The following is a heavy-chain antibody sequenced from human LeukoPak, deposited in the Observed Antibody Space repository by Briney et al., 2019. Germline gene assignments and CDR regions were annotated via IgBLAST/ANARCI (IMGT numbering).Heavy chain of an antibody. D-gene: IGHD3-10*01. CDR1: GFTFSSYG. CDR2: IWYDGSNQ. CDR3: AKSYYYNSGSWGIFDY. V-gene: IGHV3-33*03. J-gene: IGHJ4*02. Sequence: PGGSLRLSCAASGFTFSSYGMHWVRQAPGKGLEWVAVIWYDGSNQYYIDSVKGRFTISRDNSKNMLYLQMSSLRAEDTAVYYCAKSYYYNSGSWGIFDYWGQGTLVTVSS.